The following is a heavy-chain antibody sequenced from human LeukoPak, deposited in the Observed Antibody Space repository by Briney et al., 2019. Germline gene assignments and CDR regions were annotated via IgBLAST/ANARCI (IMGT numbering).Heavy chain of an antibody. CDR1: GFTFSRNG. CDR2: IQRKTDGGTT. D-gene: IGHD4-17*01. Sequence: GGSLRLSCAASGFTFSRNGMHWVRQAPGKGLEWVGRIQRKTDGGTTEYAAPVKGRFTISRDDSKNTVYLQMNTLTTEDTAVYYCTTATVPPSWGQGTLVTVSS. V-gene: IGHV3-15*01. J-gene: IGHJ4*02. CDR3: TTATVPPS.